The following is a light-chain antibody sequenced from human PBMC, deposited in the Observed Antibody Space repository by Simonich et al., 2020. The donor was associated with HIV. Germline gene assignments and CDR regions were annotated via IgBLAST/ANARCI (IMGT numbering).Light chain of an antibody. CDR3: QQTYNTPPWT. Sequence: EIVMTQSPATLSVSPGERATLSCRASQSVSSNLAWYQQKPGQAPRLLRYGAPTRATGIPARFSGSGSGTEFTLTISSLQPEDFTTYYCQQTYNTPPWTFGQGTKVEIK. CDR1: QSVSSN. CDR2: GAP. J-gene: IGKJ1*01. V-gene: IGKV3-15*01.